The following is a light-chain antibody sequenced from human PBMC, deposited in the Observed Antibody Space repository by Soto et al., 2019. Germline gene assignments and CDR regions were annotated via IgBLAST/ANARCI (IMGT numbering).Light chain of an antibody. CDR1: QSVSSSY. J-gene: IGKJ4*01. Sequence: DIVLTHSPGTLSMSPGERATLSCRASQSVSSSYLAWYQQKPGQAPRLLIYGASSRATGIPDRFSGSGSGTDFTLTISRLEPEDFAVYYCQQYGSSPPLTFGGGTKVDIK. CDR3: QQYGSSPPLT. V-gene: IGKV3-20*01. CDR2: GAS.